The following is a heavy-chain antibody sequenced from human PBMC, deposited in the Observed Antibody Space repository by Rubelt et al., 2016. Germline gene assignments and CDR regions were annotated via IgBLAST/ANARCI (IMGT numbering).Heavy chain of an antibody. CDR1: GGSISSSSYY. V-gene: IGHV4-39*01. J-gene: IGHJ4*02. CDR3: ATGLQAQRSFDY. CDR2: IYYSGSS. Sequence: QLQLQESGPGLVKPSETLSLTCTVSGGSISSSSYYWGWIRQPPGKGLEWIGSIYYSGSSYHNPSLKSRVTISVDTSKMQLSLKLSSVTAADTAAYYCATGLQAQRSFDYWGQGTLVTVSS. D-gene: IGHD3-16*01.